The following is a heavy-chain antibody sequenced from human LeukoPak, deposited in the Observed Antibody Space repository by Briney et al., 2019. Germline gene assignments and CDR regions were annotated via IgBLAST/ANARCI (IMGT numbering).Heavy chain of an antibody. Sequence: GGSLRLSCAASGFTFSSYSMNRVRQAPGKGLEWVSSISSSSSYIYYADSVKGRFTISRDNAKNSLYLQMNSLRAEDTAVYYCARSLYYYDSSGYYSPGAFDIWGQGTMVTVSS. D-gene: IGHD3-22*01. CDR1: GFTFSSYS. CDR3: ARSLYYYDSSGYYSPGAFDI. J-gene: IGHJ3*02. CDR2: ISSSSSYI. V-gene: IGHV3-21*01.